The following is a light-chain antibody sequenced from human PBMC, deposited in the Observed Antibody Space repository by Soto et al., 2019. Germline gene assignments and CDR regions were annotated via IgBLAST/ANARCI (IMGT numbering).Light chain of an antibody. Sequence: DIQMTHSPSTLSASVFYSVTITCRSSQNIRNWLALYQQKPGKAPNPLIYDASSLKSGVPARFSGSGSGTEFTLTISSLQPDDFAVYYCQKRSNWPLNFGQGTRLEIK. CDR1: QNIRNW. CDR2: DAS. J-gene: IGKJ5*01. CDR3: QKRSNWPLN. V-gene: IGKV1-5*01.